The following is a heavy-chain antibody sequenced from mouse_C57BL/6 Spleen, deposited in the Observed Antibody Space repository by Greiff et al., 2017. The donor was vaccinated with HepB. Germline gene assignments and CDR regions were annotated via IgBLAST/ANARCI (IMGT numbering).Heavy chain of an antibody. CDR2: IWRGGST. V-gene: IGHV2-5*01. CDR3: AKEDDSLNYAMDY. Sequence: VQLQESGPGLVQPSQSLSITCTVSGFSLTSYGVHWVRQSPGKGLEWLGVIWRGGSTDYNAAFMSRLSITKDNSKSQVFFKMNSLQADDTAIYYCAKEDDSLNYAMDYWGQGTSVTVSS. D-gene: IGHD6-1*01. CDR1: GFSLTSYG. J-gene: IGHJ4*01.